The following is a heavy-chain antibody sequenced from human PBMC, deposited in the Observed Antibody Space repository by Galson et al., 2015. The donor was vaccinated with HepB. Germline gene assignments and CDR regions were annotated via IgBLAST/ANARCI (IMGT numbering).Heavy chain of an antibody. Sequence: SLRLSCAASGFTFSSYGMHWVRQAPGKGLEWVAVISYDGSNKYYADSVKGRFTISRDNSKNTLYLQMNSLRAEDTAVYYCAKEVRYCSSTSCYRAYYYYGMDVWGQGTTVTVSS. CDR1: GFTFSSYG. J-gene: IGHJ6*02. CDR2: ISYDGSNK. D-gene: IGHD2-2*02. CDR3: AKEVRYCSSTSCYRAYYYYGMDV. V-gene: IGHV3-30*18.